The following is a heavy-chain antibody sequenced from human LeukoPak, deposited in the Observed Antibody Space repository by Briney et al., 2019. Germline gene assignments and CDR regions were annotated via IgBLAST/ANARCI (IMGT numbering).Heavy chain of an antibody. CDR1: GYTFTSNY. CDR2: INPSGGST. CDR3: AINGYYCMDV. J-gene: IGHJ6*03. D-gene: IGHD2-8*01. V-gene: IGHV1-46*01. Sequence: ASVKVSCKASGYTFTSNYMHWVRQAPGQGLEWMGVINPSGGSTSYAQKFQGRVTMTRDMSTSTDYMELSSLRSEDTAVYYCAINGYYCMDVWGKGTTVTVSS.